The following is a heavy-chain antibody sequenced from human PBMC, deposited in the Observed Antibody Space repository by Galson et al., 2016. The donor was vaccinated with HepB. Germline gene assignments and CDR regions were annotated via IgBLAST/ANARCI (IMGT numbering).Heavy chain of an antibody. Sequence: SLRLSCAASGFIFSTYSMNWVRQAPGKGLEWVSSISSGSASSYYADSVKGRFTISRDNAKKSLYLQMNSLRAEDTAVYYCARMRYSSGWLDGFDIWGQGTMVTVSS. J-gene: IGHJ3*02. CDR3: ARMRYSSGWLDGFDI. CDR1: GFIFSTYS. D-gene: IGHD6-19*01. V-gene: IGHV3-21*01. CDR2: ISSGSASS.